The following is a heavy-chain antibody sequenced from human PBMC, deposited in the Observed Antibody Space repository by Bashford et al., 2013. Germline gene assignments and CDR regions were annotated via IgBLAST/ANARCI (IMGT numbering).Heavy chain of an antibody. V-gene: IGHV1-24*01. CDR2: FDPEDGET. Sequence: SASVKSLQGFRYTLTELSMHWVRQAPGKGLEWMGGFDPEDGETIYAQKFQGRVTMTEDTSTDTAYMELSSLRSEDTAVYYCATCIRDCSSRGSGRLYYYYMDVWGKGTTVTVSS. CDR3: ATCIRDCSSRGSGRLYYYYMDV. J-gene: IGHJ6*03. CDR1: YTLTELS. D-gene: IGHD2-2*01.